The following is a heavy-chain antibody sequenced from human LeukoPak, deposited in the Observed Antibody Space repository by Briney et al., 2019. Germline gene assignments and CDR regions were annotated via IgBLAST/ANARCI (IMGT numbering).Heavy chain of an antibody. D-gene: IGHD1-26*01. CDR3: ARLRIAGTYYYYYYMDV. CDR2: INHSGST. Sequence: SETLSLTCAVYGGSFSGYYWSWIRQPPGKGLEWIGEINHSGSTNYNPSLKSRVTISVDTSKNQFSLKLSSVTAADTAVYYCARLRIAGTYYYYYYMDVWGKGTTVTVSS. J-gene: IGHJ6*03. CDR1: GGSFSGYY. V-gene: IGHV4-34*01.